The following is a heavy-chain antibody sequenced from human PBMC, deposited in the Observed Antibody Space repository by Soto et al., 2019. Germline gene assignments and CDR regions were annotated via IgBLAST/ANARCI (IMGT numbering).Heavy chain of an antibody. CDR1: GYTFTDYF. D-gene: IGHD2-2*01. J-gene: IGHJ4*02. Sequence: VEMVQSGAEVKKPGASVRVSCKASGYTFTDYFIHWVRQAPGQELEWMGWINPNSGGTNYAQKFQGRVTMTRDTSITTVYLDLSRLRSDDTATYYCARDTKIPAKAIHEGRWGQGPLSPFHQ. CDR3: ARDTKIPAKAIHEGR. V-gene: IGHV1-2*02. CDR2: INPNSGGT.